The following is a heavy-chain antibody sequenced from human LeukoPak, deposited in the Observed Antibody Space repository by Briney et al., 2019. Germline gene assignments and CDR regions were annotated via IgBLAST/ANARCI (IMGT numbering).Heavy chain of an antibody. Sequence: ASVKVSCKASGYTFTSYDINWVRQATGQGLEWMGWMNPNSGNTGYAQKFQGRVTMTRDTSINTAYMELSSLRSEDTAVYYCARGLDHYDTSDYAILRHWGQGTLVTVSS. CDR3: ARGLDHYDTSDYAILRH. J-gene: IGHJ4*02. CDR1: GYTFTSYD. CDR2: MNPNSGNT. V-gene: IGHV1-8*01. D-gene: IGHD3-22*01.